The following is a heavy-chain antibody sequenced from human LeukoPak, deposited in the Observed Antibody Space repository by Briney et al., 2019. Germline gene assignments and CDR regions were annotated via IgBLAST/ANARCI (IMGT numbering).Heavy chain of an antibody. CDR1: GYTFSTYW. V-gene: IGHV5-51*01. D-gene: IGHD3-10*01. CDR2: IYPANSDT. CDR3: ARYSKDAVVRENYFQH. Sequence: GESLKISCQGSGYTFSTYWIGWVRQMPGKGLEWMGIIYPANSDTRYSPSFRGQVTISADKSRNTAHLQWSSLKASDTAIYYCARYSKDAVVRENYFQHWGPGTLVTVSS. J-gene: IGHJ1*01.